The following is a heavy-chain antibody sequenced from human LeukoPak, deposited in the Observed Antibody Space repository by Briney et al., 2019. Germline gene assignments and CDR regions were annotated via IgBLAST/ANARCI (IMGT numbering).Heavy chain of an antibody. CDR2: IYYSGST. CDR1: GGSISSGDYY. CDR3: ARMSSSSSWWSYFDY. Sequence: NPSETLSLTCTVSGGSISSGDYYWSWIRQPPGKGLEWIGYIYYSGSTYYNPSLKSRVTISVDTSKNQFSLKLSSVTAADTAVYYCARMSSSSSWWSYFDYWGQGTLVTVSS. D-gene: IGHD6-13*01. J-gene: IGHJ4*02. V-gene: IGHV4-30-4*01.